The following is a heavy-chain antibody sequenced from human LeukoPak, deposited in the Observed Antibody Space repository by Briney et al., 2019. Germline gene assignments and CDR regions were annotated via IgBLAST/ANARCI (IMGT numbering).Heavy chain of an antibody. D-gene: IGHD4-23*01. V-gene: IGHV4-61*02. CDR2: IYTSGST. CDR3: ARDSTVVKGNAFDI. CDR1: GGSISSGSYY. Sequence: SETLSLTCTVSGGSISSGSYYWSWIRQPAGKGLEWIGRIYTSGSTNYNPSLKSRVTISVDTSKNQFSLKLSSVTAADTAVYYCARDSTVVKGNAFDIWGQGTMVTVSS. J-gene: IGHJ3*02.